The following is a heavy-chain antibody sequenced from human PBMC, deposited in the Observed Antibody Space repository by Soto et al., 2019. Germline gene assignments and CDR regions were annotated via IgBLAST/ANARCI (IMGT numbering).Heavy chain of an antibody. D-gene: IGHD2-15*01. V-gene: IGHV1-18*01. J-gene: IGHJ4*02. CDR3: ARRGSNKWAEDFDF. CDR2: ISPYNGDT. CDR1: GYTFTNYG. Sequence: QVQLVQSGAEVKKPGASVKVSCQASGYTFTNYGISWVRQAPGQGLEWVGWISPYNGDTRYAQNVQRRVTLTTDTCTSAAYMELRSLRSDDTALYDCARRGSNKWAEDFDFWGQGPLVTVSS.